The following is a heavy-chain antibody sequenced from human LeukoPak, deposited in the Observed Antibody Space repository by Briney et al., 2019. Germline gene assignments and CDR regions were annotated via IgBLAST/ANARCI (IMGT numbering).Heavy chain of an antibody. CDR1: GLTFSSHW. J-gene: IGHJ4*02. Sequence: GGSLRLSCAASGLTFSSHWMNWARQAPGKGLEWVASINHNGNVNYYVDSVKGRFTISRDNAKNSLYLQMSNLRAEDTAVYYCAREGEWLDYFDYWGQGTLVTVSS. V-gene: IGHV3-7*03. CDR2: INHNGNVN. CDR3: AREGEWLDYFDY. D-gene: IGHD6-19*01.